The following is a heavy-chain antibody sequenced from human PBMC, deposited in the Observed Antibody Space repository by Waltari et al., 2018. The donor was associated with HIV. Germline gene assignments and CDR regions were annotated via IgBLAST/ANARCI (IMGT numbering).Heavy chain of an antibody. V-gene: IGHV3-48*02. J-gene: IGHJ4*02. D-gene: IGHD7-27*01. CDR1: VFTFRSHT. CDR3: ARGRPNMAYFDH. Sequence: EVHLVDSGGGLVQPGGGGSLRLSCAASVFTFRSHTMHWVRRAPGKGLEWVSCITSSSSTIHYADSVEGRFTISRDNAKNSLYLQMNSLRDEDTAVYYCARGRPNMAYFDHWGQGTLVTVSS. CDR2: ITSSSSTI.